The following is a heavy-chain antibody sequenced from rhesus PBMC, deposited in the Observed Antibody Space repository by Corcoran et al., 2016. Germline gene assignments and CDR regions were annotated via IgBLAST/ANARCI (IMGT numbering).Heavy chain of an antibody. J-gene: IGHJ6*01. D-gene: IGHD4-29*01. CDR3: TRGGYGSSYGLDS. CDR2: IYWDDDK. CDR1: GFSLTTSGMG. Sequence: QVTLKESGPALVKPTQTLTLTCTFSGFSLTTSGMGVGWIRQPPGKALEWLALIYWDDDKRNSTSLKSRLTISKDTSKNQVLLTMTNMDPMDTATYYCTRGGYGSSYGLDSWGQGVVVTVSS. V-gene: IGHV2-152*01.